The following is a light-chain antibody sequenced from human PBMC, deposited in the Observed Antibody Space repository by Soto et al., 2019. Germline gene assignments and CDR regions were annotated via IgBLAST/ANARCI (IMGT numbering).Light chain of an antibody. J-gene: IGKJ5*01. V-gene: IGKV1-33*01. Sequence: DIPMTQSPSSLSASVGDRVTITCQASQDITTYLNWYQQKPGTAPKLLIYDASDLEAGVPSRFSGSGSGTNFTFTISSLQPEDIATYFCQQYDNLPITFGQGTRLDIK. CDR1: QDITTY. CDR3: QQYDNLPIT. CDR2: DAS.